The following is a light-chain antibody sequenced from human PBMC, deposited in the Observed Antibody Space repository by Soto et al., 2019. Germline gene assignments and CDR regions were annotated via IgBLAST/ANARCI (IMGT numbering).Light chain of an antibody. V-gene: IGKV3-15*01. Sequence: EIVMPQSPATLSVSQGERATLSCRASQSVSSNLAWYQQKPGQAPRLLIYGASTRANAIPARFSGSGSGTEVTLTISSLKSGDFAVYYCQEYNNWPPPVPFGGGTKVEIK. CDR2: GAS. CDR1: QSVSSN. J-gene: IGKJ4*01. CDR3: QEYNNWPPPVP.